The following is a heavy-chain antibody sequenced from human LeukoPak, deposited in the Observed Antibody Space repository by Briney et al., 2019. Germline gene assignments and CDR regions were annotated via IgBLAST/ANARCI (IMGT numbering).Heavy chain of an antibody. Sequence: GGSLRLSCAASGFTFDDYAMHWVRQAPGKGLEWVTGISWNSGTIGYADSVKGRFTISRDNAKNSLYLQMNSLRAEDTALYYCAKDIRVRYSHTSDAFDIWGQGTMVTVSS. J-gene: IGHJ3*02. CDR3: AKDIRVRYSHTSDAFDI. CDR2: ISWNSGTI. D-gene: IGHD5-18*01. CDR1: GFTFDDYA. V-gene: IGHV3-9*01.